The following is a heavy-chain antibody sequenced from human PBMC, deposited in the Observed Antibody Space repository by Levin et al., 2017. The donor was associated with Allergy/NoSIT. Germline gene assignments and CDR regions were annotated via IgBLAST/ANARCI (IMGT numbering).Heavy chain of an antibody. CDR1: GFSFGSYY. Sequence: PSGGSLRLSCAASGFSFGSYYMSWVRQAPGKGLEWVSSISGGGGVTFYADSVQGRFTISRDNSRNTVFLQMNNPRVEDTAVYFCAKALPQNGGSKNGMDYWGQGTLVAVSS. CDR2: ISGGGGVT. V-gene: IGHV3-23*01. D-gene: IGHD4-23*01. J-gene: IGHJ4*02. CDR3: AKALPQNGGSKNGMDY.